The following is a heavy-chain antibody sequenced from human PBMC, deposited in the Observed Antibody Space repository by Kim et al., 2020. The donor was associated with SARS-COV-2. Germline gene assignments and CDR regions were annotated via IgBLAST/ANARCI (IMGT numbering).Heavy chain of an antibody. V-gene: IGHV1-69*02. CDR1: GGTFSSYT. Sequence: SVKVSCKASGGTFSSYTISWVRQAPGQGLEWMGRIIPILGIANYAQKFQGRVTITADKSTSTAYMELSSLRSEDTAVYYCARQLRGYGSGSYWGNWFDPWGQGTLVTVSS. CDR2: IIPILGIA. CDR3: ARQLRGYGSGSYWGNWFDP. D-gene: IGHD3-10*01. J-gene: IGHJ5*02.